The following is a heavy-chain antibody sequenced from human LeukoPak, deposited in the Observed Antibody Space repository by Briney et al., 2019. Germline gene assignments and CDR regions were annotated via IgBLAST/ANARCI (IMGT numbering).Heavy chain of an antibody. Sequence: ASVKVSCKASGYTFTSYYMHWVRQAPGQGLEWMGIINPSGGSTSYAQKFQGRVTMTRDTSTSTVYMVLSSLRSEDTAVYYCARAWGAATLPGPWGQGTLVTVSS. J-gene: IGHJ5*02. CDR3: ARAWGAATLPGP. CDR2: INPSGGST. V-gene: IGHV1-46*01. D-gene: IGHD2-15*01. CDR1: GYTFTSYY.